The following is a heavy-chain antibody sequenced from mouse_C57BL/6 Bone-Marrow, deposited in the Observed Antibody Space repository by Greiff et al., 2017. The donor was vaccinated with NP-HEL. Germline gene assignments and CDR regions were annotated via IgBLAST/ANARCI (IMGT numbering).Heavy chain of an antibody. D-gene: IGHD2-12*01. CDR3: ARRRRTPYYAMDY. Sequence: VKLMESGAELARPGASVKMSCKASGYTFTSYTMHWVKQRPGQGLEWIGYINPSSGYTKYNQKFKDKATLTADKSSSTAYMQLSSLTSEDSAVYYCARRRRTPYYAMDYWGQGTSVTVSS. CDR2: INPSSGYT. V-gene: IGHV1-4*01. CDR1: GYTFTSYT. J-gene: IGHJ4*01.